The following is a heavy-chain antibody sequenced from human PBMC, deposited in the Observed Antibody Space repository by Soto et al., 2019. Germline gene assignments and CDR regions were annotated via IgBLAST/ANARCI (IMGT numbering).Heavy chain of an antibody. CDR2: IYYSGST. V-gene: IGHV4-59*08. CDR1: GGSISSYY. J-gene: IGHJ4*02. D-gene: IGHD2-15*01. CDR3: ARLEEGYCSGGSCYGGFDY. Sequence: SETLSLTCTASGGSISSYYWSWIRQPPGKGLEWIGYIYYSGSTNYNPSVKSRVPISVDTSKNQFSLKLSIVTAADTAVYYCARLEEGYCSGGSCYGGFDYWGQGTLVTVSS.